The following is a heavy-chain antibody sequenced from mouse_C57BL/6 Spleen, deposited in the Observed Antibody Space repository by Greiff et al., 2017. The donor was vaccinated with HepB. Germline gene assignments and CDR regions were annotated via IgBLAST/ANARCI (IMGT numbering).Heavy chain of an antibody. J-gene: IGHJ4*01. CDR1: GFSLTSYG. D-gene: IGHD2-12*01. Sequence: VHLVESGPGLVQPSQSLSITCTVSGFSLTSYGVHWVRQSPGKGLEWLGVIWSGGSTDYNAAFISRLSISKDNSKSQVFFKMNSLQADDTAIYYCASHSPYYYAMDYWGQGTSVTVSS. CDR3: ASHSPYYYAMDY. V-gene: IGHV2-2*01. CDR2: IWSGGST.